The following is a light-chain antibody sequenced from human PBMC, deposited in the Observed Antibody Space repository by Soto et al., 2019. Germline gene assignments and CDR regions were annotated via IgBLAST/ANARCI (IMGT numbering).Light chain of an antibody. CDR3: SSYTSSSTFNYV. CDR1: SSDVGSYNR. V-gene: IGLV2-18*02. CDR2: EVS. Sequence: QSVLTQPPSVSGSPGQSVTISCTGTSSDVGSYNRVSWYQQPPGTAPKLMIYEVSNRPSGVPDRLSGSKSGNTASLTISGLQAEDEADYYCSSYTSSSTFNYVFGTGTKLTVL. J-gene: IGLJ1*01.